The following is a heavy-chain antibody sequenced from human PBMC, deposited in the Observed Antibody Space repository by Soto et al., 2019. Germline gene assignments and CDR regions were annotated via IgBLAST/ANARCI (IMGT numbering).Heavy chain of an antibody. CDR2: ISYTGST. J-gene: IGHJ6*02. V-gene: IGHV4-59*01. CDR3: AREGVADPYYYYGMDV. CDR1: GDSIISYY. Sequence: XETLSVTWPSSGDSIISYYVSWILQPPGKGLEWIGYISYTGSTHYNPSLKSRVTISADTSKNQFSLKLSSVTTADTALYYCAREGVADPYYYYGMDVCGQGLTVTFSS. D-gene: IGHD2-15*01.